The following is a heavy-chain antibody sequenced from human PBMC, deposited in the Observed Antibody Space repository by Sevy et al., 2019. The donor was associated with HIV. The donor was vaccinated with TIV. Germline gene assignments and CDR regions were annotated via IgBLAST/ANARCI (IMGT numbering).Heavy chain of an antibody. D-gene: IGHD1-1*01. J-gene: IGHJ5*02. CDR1: GFTFSDYY. V-gene: IGHV3-11*03. Sequence: GGSLRLSCSASGFTFSDYYMAWIRQAPGKGLEWLAYTRGSSPYVKYADSVKGRFTISRDNAKISLFLQKESLGGENYKKISRATVKAIYTISGENAKIYLFIQMESLRVEETAIYYCAGDRDCTSTSCYHWFDPWGQGTLVTVSS. CDR2: TRGSSPYV. CDR3: ATVKAIYTISGENAKIYLFIQMESLRVEETAIYYCAGDRDCTSTSCYHWFDP.